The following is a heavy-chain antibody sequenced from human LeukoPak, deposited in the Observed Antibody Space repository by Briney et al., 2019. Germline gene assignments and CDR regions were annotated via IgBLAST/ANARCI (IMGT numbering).Heavy chain of an antibody. D-gene: IGHD6-13*01. CDR1: GGSISSYY. CDR2: IYSSGST. CDR3: ARVGSSWYRWFDP. V-gene: IGHV4-4*07. J-gene: IGHJ5*02. Sequence: SETLSLTCTVSGGSISSYYWSWIRQPAGKGLEWIGRIYSSGSTNYNPSLKGRLTMSVDTSKNQFSLKLSSVTAADTAVYYCARVGSSWYRWFDPWGQGTLVTVSS.